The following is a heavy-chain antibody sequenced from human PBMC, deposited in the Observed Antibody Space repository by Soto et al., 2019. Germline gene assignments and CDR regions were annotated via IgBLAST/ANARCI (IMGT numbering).Heavy chain of an antibody. V-gene: IGHV4-34*01. Sequence: PSETLSLTCAVYGGYFSGYYWSWIRQPPGKGLEWIGEINHSGSTNYNPSLKSRVTISVDTSKNQFSLKLSSVTAADTAVYYCARGGYCSGGSCNYYYYYYMDVWGKGTTVTVSS. D-gene: IGHD2-15*01. J-gene: IGHJ6*03. CDR1: GGYFSGYY. CDR3: ARGGYCSGGSCNYYYYYYMDV. CDR2: INHSGST.